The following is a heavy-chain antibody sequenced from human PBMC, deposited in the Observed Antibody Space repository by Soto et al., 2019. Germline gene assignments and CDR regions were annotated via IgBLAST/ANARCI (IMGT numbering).Heavy chain of an antibody. CDR2: IYYSGST. J-gene: IGHJ6*02. Sequence: QVQLQESGPGLVKPSQTLSLTCTVSGGSISSGGYYWSWIRQHPGKGLEWIGYIYYSGSTYYNPSLKSRGTISVDTSKNPFSLKLSSVTAADTAVYYCARDSKRGVVGPYYYDGMDVWGQGTTVTVSS. CDR3: ARDSKRGVVGPYYYDGMDV. CDR1: GGSISSGGYY. V-gene: IGHV4-31*03. D-gene: IGHD3-3*01.